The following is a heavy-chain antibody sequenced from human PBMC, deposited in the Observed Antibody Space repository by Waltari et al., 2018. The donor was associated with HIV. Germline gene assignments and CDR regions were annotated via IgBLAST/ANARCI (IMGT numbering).Heavy chain of an antibody. CDR3: ARDRHLKYDNGIALTY. CDR1: GYLFSTTA. CDR2: INTLTNDT. J-gene: IGHJ4*02. V-gene: IGHV1-18*01. Sequence: HLEQSTGGVKMVGASMTVSCKTSGYLFSTTAISWLRWAPGRGLEWVGWINTLTNDTKSARRFQGRVTMSSDASTNTSFIQLTRLTSDDSAIYYCARDRHLKYDNGIALTYWGQGTLVSVSS. D-gene: IGHD1-1*01.